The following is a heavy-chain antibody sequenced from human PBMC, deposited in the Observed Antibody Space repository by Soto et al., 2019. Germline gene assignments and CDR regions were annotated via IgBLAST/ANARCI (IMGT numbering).Heavy chain of an antibody. CDR3: AKGIAVAGTYYYGMDV. CDR1: GFTFSSYA. J-gene: IGHJ6*02. V-gene: IGHV3-23*01. D-gene: IGHD6-19*01. CDR2: ISGSGGST. Sequence: EVQLLESGGGLVQPGGSLRLSCAASGFTFSSYAMSWVRQAPGKGLEWVSAISGSGGSTYYADSVKGRFTISRDNSKNTLYPQMNSLSAEDTAVYYCAKGIAVAGTYYYGMDVWGQGTTVTVSS.